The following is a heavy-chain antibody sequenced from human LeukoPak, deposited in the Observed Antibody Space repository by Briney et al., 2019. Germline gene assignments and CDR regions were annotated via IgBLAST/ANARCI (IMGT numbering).Heavy chain of an antibody. CDR2: ISYDGSNK. V-gene: IGHV3-30*18. CDR3: AKPHFDD. CDR1: GFNVSGNY. Sequence: PGGSLRLSCAASGFNVSGNYMSWVRQAPGKGLEWVAVISYDGSNKYYADSVKGRFTISRDNSKNTLYLQMNSLRAGDTAVYYCAKPHFDDWGQGTLVTVSS. J-gene: IGHJ4*02.